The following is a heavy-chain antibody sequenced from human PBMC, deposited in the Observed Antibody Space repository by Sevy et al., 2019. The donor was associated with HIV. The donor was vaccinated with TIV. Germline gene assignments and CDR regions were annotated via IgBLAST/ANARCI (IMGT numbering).Heavy chain of an antibody. Sequence: GGSLRLSCAASEFTFSSYAMHWVRQAPGKGLEWVAVISYDGSNKYYADSVKGRFTISRDNSKNTLYLQMNSLRAEDTAVYYCARDDEAKYYYDSSGYFDYWGQGTLVTVSS. CDR1: EFTFSSYA. CDR2: ISYDGSNK. V-gene: IGHV3-30-3*01. CDR3: ARDDEAKYYYDSSGYFDY. D-gene: IGHD3-22*01. J-gene: IGHJ4*02.